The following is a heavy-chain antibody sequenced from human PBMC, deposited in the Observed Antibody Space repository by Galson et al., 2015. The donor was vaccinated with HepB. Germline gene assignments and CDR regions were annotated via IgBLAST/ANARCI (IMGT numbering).Heavy chain of an antibody. CDR3: ARVRYYDSSGYPDY. D-gene: IGHD3-22*01. V-gene: IGHV3-33*01. J-gene: IGHJ4*02. Sequence: SLRLSCAASGFTFSSYGMHWVRQAPGKGLEWVAVIWYDGSNKYYADSVKGRFTISRDNSKNTLYLQMNSLRAEDTAVYYCARVRYYDSSGYPDYWGQGTLVTVSS. CDR1: GFTFSSYG. CDR2: IWYDGSNK.